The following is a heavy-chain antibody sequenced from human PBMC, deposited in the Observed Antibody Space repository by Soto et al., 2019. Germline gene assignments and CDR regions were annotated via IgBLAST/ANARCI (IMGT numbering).Heavy chain of an antibody. CDR2: ISSSSSYI. CDR3: VRDGTGLRDD. V-gene: IGHV3-21*01. D-gene: IGHD1-26*01. Sequence: PGGSLRLSCAASGCTFSSYSMNWVRQAPGKGLEWVSSISSSSSYIYYADSVKGRFTISRDNAKNSLYLQMNSLRAEDTAVYYCVRDGTGLRDDWGHGTLVTVSS. CDR1: GCTFSSYS. J-gene: IGHJ4*01.